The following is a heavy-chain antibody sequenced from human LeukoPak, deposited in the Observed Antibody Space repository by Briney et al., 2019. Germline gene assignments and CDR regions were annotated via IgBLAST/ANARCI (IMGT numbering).Heavy chain of an antibody. D-gene: IGHD3-9*01. CDR2: ISSSSSYI. CDR1: GFTFSSYS. J-gene: IGHJ6*03. Sequence: PGGSLRLSCAASGFTFSSYSMNWVRQAPGKGLEWVSSISSSSSYIYYADSVKGRFTISRDNAKNSLYLQMNSLRAEDTAVYYCARLPYDILTGRDYYMDVWGKGTTVTVSS. CDR3: ARLPYDILTGRDYYMDV. V-gene: IGHV3-21*01.